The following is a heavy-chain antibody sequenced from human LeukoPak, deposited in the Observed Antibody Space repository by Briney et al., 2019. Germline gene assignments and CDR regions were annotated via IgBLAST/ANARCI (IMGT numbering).Heavy chain of an antibody. CDR3: ARHFGSGSYVALKHYYFDY. CDR2: IYPGDSDT. CDR1: GYSFTSYW. J-gene: IGHJ4*02. D-gene: IGHD3-10*01. V-gene: IGHV5-51*01. Sequence: GESLKISCKGSGYSFTSYWIGWVRQMPGKGLEWMGIIYPGDSDTRYSPSFQGQVTISADKSISTAYLRWSSLKASDTAMYYCARHFGSGSYVALKHYYFDYWGQGTLVTVSS.